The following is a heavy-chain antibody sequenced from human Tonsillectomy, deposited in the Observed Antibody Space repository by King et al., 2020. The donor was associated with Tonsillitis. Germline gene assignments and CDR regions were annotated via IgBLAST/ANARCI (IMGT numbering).Heavy chain of an antibody. D-gene: IGHD5-18*01. CDR2: IYDSGST. V-gene: IGHV4-59*01. J-gene: IGHJ4*02. CDR3: ALATFGYYYGL. CDR1: GDSISSYY. Sequence: QLQESGPGLVKPSETLSLTCTVSGDSISSYYWSWIRQPPGKGLEWIGYIYDSGSTKYNPSLKSRVAISVDTSKNQFSLKLNSVTAADTAVYYCALATFGYYYGLWGQGTLVTVSS.